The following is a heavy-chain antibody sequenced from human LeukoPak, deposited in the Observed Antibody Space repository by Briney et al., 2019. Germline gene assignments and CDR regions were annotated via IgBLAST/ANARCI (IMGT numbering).Heavy chain of an antibody. CDR1: GFTFDDYA. D-gene: IGHD6-13*01. Sequence: SLRLSCAASGFTFDDYAMHWVRQAPGKGLEWVSGISWNSGSIDYADSVKGRFTISRDNAKNSLYLQMNSLRAEDTALYYCAAGTKVGYFDYWGRGTLVTVSS. CDR2: ISWNSGSI. CDR3: AAGTKVGYFDY. J-gene: IGHJ4*02. V-gene: IGHV3-9*01.